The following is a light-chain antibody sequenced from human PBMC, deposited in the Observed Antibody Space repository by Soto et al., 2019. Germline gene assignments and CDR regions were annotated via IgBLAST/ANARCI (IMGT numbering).Light chain of an antibody. CDR1: QDIKNY. J-gene: IGKJ4*01. CDR2: DAS. V-gene: IGKV1-33*01. CDR3: QQYDNLPLT. Sequence: DIQMTQSPSSLSASVGDRVTITCQASQDIKNYLNWYQQKSGKAPKLLIYDASDLETGVPSRFSGSASGTDFTFTINSLKPEDIATYYCQQYDNLPLTFGGGTKVEIK.